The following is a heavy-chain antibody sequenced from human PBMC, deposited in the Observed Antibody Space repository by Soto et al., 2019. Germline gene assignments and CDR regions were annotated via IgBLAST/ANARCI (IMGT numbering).Heavy chain of an antibody. V-gene: IGHV3-48*01. CDR2: ISSSPTII. CDR1: GFTFSSYS. CDR3: GRDNWNDCYMDV. Sequence: EVQLVESGGGLVQPGGSLRLSCAASGFTFSSYSMNWVRQAPGKGLEWVSYISSSPTIIYYADSVKGRFTISRDNAKNSLCLQMNSLRAEYTAVYFCGRDNWNDCYMDVWGKGTTVTVSS. D-gene: IGHD1-20*01. J-gene: IGHJ6*03.